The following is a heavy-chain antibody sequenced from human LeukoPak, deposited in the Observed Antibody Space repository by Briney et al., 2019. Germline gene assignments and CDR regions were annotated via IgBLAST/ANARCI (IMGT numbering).Heavy chain of an antibody. D-gene: IGHD6-13*01. V-gene: IGHV3-66*01. Sequence: GGSLRLSCAASGFTVSSSYMSWVRQAPGKGLEWVSVIYSGGSTYYADSVKGRFTISRDNSKNTLYLQMNSLRAEDTAVYYCARLGSSSWYGDAFDIWGQGTMVTVSS. CDR1: GFTVSSSY. CDR2: IYSGGST. CDR3: ARLGSSSWYGDAFDI. J-gene: IGHJ3*02.